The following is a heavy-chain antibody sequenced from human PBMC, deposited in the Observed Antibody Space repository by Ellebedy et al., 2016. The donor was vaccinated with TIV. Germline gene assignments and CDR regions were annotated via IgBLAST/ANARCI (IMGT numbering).Heavy chain of an antibody. CDR2: ITGSSSTI. J-gene: IGHJ6*02. Sequence: GESLKISCAASGFTFSSYSMNWVRQAPGKGLEWVSYITGSSSTIYYADSVKGRFTISRDNAKKSLYLQMNSLRAEDTAVYYCASHYGSGSYYSEFRGMDVWGQGTTVTVSS. CDR1: GFTFSSYS. CDR3: ASHYGSGSYYSEFRGMDV. V-gene: IGHV3-48*04. D-gene: IGHD3-10*01.